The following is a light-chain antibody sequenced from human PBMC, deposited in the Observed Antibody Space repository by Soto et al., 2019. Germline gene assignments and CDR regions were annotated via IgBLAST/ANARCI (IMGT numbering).Light chain of an antibody. CDR1: SSDVGGYNY. CDR2: ELS. CDR3: ASYGGNNNLL. J-gene: IGLJ2*01. Sequence: QSVLTQPPSASGSPGQSVTISCTGTSSDVGGYNYVSWYQQHPGKAPKLMIFELSRRPSGVPDRFSGSKFGNTASLTVSGLQAEDEADYYCASYGGNNNLLFGGGTKPTVL. V-gene: IGLV2-8*01.